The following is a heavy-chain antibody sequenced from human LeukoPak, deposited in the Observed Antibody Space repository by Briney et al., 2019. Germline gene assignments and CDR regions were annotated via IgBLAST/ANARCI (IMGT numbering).Heavy chain of an antibody. J-gene: IGHJ4*02. D-gene: IGHD2/OR15-2a*01. V-gene: IGHV3-7*01. CDR1: GFTFSSYE. CDR2: IKQDGSEK. Sequence: GGSLRLSCAASGFTFSSYEMNWVRQAPGKGLEWVANIKQDGSEKYYVDSVKGRFTISRDNARNSLYLQMNSLRAEDTAVYYCATYRQVLLPFESWGQGTLVTVSS. CDR3: ATYRQVLLPFES.